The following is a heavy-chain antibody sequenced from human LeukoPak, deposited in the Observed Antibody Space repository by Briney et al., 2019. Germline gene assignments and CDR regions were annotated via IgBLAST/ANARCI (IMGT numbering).Heavy chain of an antibody. J-gene: IGHJ2*01. CDR2: IYYSGST. Sequence: SETLSLTCTVSGGSISSYYWSWIRQPPGKGPEWIGYIYYSGSTNYNPSLKSRVTISVDTSKNQFSLKLSSVTAADTAVYYCARKNNWYFDLWGRGTLVTVSS. D-gene: IGHD2/OR15-2a*01. CDR1: GGSISSYY. CDR3: ARKNNWYFDL. V-gene: IGHV4-59*01.